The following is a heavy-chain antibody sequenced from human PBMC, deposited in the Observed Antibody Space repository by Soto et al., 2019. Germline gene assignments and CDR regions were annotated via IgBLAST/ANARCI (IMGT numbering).Heavy chain of an antibody. CDR1: GGTFSSYA. J-gene: IGHJ3*02. CDR2: IIPILGTA. D-gene: IGHD6-19*01. CDR3: AGPRAVAGPNDACDI. Sequence: QVQLVQSGAEVKKPGSSVKVSCKASGGTFSSYAISWVPQAPGQGLEWMGGIIPILGTANYAQKFQGRVTSTADESTSTAYMELSSLRSEDTAVYYCAGPRAVAGPNDACDIWGQGTMVTVSS. V-gene: IGHV1-69*01.